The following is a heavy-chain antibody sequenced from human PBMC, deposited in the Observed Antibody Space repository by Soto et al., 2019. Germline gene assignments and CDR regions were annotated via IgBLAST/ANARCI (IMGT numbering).Heavy chain of an antibody. V-gene: IGHV5-10-1*01. J-gene: IGHJ4*02. CDR2: IDPTDSYT. Sequence: GESLKISCMGSGYSFTTYWISWVRQMPGKGLEWMGKIDPTDSYTTYSPSFQGHVTISVDKSITTAYLQWSSLKASDTAIYYCARSKDTPDFDHWGQGTLVTVSS. CDR3: ARSKDTPDFDH. CDR1: GYSFTTYW. D-gene: IGHD2-2*02.